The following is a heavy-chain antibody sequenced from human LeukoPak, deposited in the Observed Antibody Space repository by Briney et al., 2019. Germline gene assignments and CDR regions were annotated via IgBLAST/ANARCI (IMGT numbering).Heavy chain of an antibody. Sequence: GGSLRLSCAASGFTFSSYSMNWVRQAPGKGLEWVSYISSSSSTIYYADSVKGRFTISRDNAKNSLYLQMNSMRAEDTAVYYCARKELGANYYYYYYMDVWGKGTTVTVSS. CDR2: ISSSSSTI. CDR3: ARKELGANYYYYYYMDV. J-gene: IGHJ6*03. CDR1: GFTFSSYS. D-gene: IGHD6-13*01. V-gene: IGHV3-48*01.